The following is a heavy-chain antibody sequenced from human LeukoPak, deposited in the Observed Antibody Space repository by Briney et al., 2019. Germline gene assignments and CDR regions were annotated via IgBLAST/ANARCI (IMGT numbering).Heavy chain of an antibody. D-gene: IGHD4-17*01. J-gene: IGHJ4*02. CDR3: ARTADGEFDV. CDR1: RFSFGDFY. CDR2: INNPGTTI. Sequence: GGSLRLSCVASRFSFGDFYMNWIRQAPGKALEWVAFINNPGTTIHYADSVRGRFTISRDNAKSSLSLQINSLRVEDTAVYYCARTADGEFDVWGQGTLVTVSS. V-gene: IGHV3-11*01.